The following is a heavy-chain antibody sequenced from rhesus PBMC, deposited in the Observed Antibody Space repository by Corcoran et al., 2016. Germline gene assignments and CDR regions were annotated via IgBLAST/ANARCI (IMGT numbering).Heavy chain of an antibody. J-gene: IGHJ4*01. CDR3: SRGGYATTEGFDS. V-gene: IGHV4-93*02. Sequence: QVQLQESGPAVMMPSETLSLPCAVSGASIRSRHWWSWIRQAPGRGLEWIAHISNNGRHTEKNPSLGSRVTISIDTSQNQFSLRLTSVTAADTAVYFCSRGGYATTEGFDSWGQGVLVTVSS. CDR2: ISNNGRHT. CDR1: GASIRSRHW. D-gene: IGHD5-42*01.